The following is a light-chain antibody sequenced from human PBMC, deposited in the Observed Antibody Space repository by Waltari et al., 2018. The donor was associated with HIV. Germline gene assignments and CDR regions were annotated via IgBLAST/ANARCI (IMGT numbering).Light chain of an antibody. Sequence: IVMTQSPVSLSVSPGTTATLSCRASQGVSTHLPWFQQRPGQAPRLLIYGASTRAPGIPARFSGSGSGTEFTLTINNLQSEDSAIYYCQQSHDWPPVTFGQGTKVEIK. CDR1: QGVSTH. CDR3: QQSHDWPPVT. CDR2: GAS. V-gene: IGKV3-15*01. J-gene: IGKJ2*01.